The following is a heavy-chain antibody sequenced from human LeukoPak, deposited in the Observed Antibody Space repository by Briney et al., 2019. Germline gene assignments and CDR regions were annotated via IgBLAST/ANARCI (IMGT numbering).Heavy chain of an antibody. CDR2: ISGSGGST. Sequence: GGSLRLSCVASGFIFSDHYMSWVRQAPGKGLEWVSAISGSGGSTYYADSVKGRFTISRDNSKNTLYLQMNSLRAEDTAVYYCAKDLITNSYYYDTWGQGTLVTVSS. J-gene: IGHJ4*02. V-gene: IGHV3-23*01. CDR1: GFIFSDHY. D-gene: IGHD3-3*01. CDR3: AKDLITNSYYYDT.